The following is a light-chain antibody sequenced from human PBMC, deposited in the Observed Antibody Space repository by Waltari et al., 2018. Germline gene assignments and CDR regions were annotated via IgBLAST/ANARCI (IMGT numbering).Light chain of an antibody. V-gene: IGKV3-15*01. CDR3: QQYNNWPPGRYEMYT. J-gene: IGKJ2*01. Sequence: EIVMTQSPATLSVSPGERATLSCRASQSVSSNLAWYQQKPGQAPRLRIYGASTRATGIPARFSGSGSGTEFTLTISSLQSEDFAVYYCQQYNNWPPGRYEMYTFGQGTKLEIK. CDR1: QSVSSN. CDR2: GAS.